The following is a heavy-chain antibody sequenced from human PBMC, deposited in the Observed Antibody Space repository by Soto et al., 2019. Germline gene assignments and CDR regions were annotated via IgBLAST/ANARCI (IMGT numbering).Heavy chain of an antibody. J-gene: IGHJ4*02. CDR1: GSTFTSYA. V-gene: IGHV1-3*01. CDR3: ARVKGQSSLGYCSSTSFYYFDY. CDR2: INAGNGNT. D-gene: IGHD2-2*01. Sequence: ASVKVSCKASGSTFTSYAMHWVRQDPGQRLEWMGWINAGNGNTKYSQKFQGRDTITRDTSASTAYMELSSLRSEDTAVYYCARVKGQSSLGYCSSTSFYYFDYWGQGTLVTVSS.